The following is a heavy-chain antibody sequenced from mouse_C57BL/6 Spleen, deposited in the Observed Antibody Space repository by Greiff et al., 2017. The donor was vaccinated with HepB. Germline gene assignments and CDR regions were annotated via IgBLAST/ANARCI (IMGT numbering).Heavy chain of an antibody. V-gene: IGHV1-72*01. Sequence: VQLQESGAELVKPGASVKLSCKASGYTFTSYWMHWVKQRPGRGLEWIGRIDPNSGGTKYNEKFKSKATLTVDKPSSTAYMQLSSLTSEDSAVYYCARRVTTDYYAMDYWGQGTSVTVSS. CDR2: IDPNSGGT. CDR1: GYTFTSYW. D-gene: IGHD2-2*01. J-gene: IGHJ4*01. CDR3: ARRVTTDYYAMDY.